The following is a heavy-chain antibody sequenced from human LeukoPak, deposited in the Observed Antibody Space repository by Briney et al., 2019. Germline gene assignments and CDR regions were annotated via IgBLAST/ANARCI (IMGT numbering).Heavy chain of an antibody. CDR3: AKKRSSTWYDFDY. Sequence: GGSLRLSCAASGFTFSNYGMHWVRQAPGKGLEWVAFIRYDGTNKNYADSVRGRFTISRDNSKNTLYLQMNSLRAEDTAVYCCAKKRSSTWYDFDYWGQGTLVTVSS. V-gene: IGHV3-30*02. CDR1: GFTFSNYG. D-gene: IGHD6-13*01. J-gene: IGHJ4*02. CDR2: IRYDGTNK.